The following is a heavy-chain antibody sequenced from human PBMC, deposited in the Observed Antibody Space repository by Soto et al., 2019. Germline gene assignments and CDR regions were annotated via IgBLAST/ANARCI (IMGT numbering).Heavy chain of an antibody. Sequence: QITLKESGPTLVKPTQTLTLTCTFSGFSLSTSGVGVGWIRQPPGKALEWLALIYWNDDKRYSPSLKSRPTVTKATSKNQVVLTMTNRDPGDTATDYCAHSQMGAGYFQHWGQGTLVTVSS. D-gene: IGHD3-16*01. CDR2: IYWNDDK. CDR1: GFSLSTSGVG. CDR3: AHSQMGAGYFQH. V-gene: IGHV2-5*01. J-gene: IGHJ1*01.